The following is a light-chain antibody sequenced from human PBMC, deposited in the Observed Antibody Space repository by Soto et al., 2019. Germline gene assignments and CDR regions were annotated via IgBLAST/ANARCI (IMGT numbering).Light chain of an antibody. CDR1: QDISNY. CDR2: DAS. J-gene: IGKJ2*01. CDR3: QQYDNRPPYT. Sequence: DIQMTQSPSSLSASVGDRVTITCQASQDISNYLNWYQQKPGQAPKLLIYDASNLETGVPSRFSESGSGTDFTFTISSLQPEDIATYYCQQYDNRPPYTFGQGTKLEIK. V-gene: IGKV1-33*01.